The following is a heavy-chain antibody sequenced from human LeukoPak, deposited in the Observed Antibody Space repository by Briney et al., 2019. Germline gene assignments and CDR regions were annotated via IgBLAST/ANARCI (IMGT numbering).Heavy chain of an antibody. D-gene: IGHD3-22*01. J-gene: IGHJ4*02. Sequence: PGGSLRLSCAASGFTFSDHHMDWVRQAPGKGLEWVSAISGSGGSTYYADSVKGRFTISRDNSKNTLYLQMNSLRAEDTAVYYCAKVVVVGYYFDYWGQGTLVTVSS. V-gene: IGHV3-23*01. CDR2: ISGSGGST. CDR1: GFTFSDHH. CDR3: AKVVVVGYYFDY.